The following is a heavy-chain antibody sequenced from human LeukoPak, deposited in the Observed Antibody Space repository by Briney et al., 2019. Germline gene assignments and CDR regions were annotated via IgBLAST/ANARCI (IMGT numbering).Heavy chain of an antibody. CDR3: ARDGGYCSSTSCYPDYYMDV. CDR1: GGSISSYY. J-gene: IGHJ6*03. D-gene: IGHD2-2*01. Sequence: PSETLSLTCTVSGGSISSYYWGWIRQPAGKGLEWIGRIYTRGSTNYNPSLKSRVTMSVDTSKNQFSLKLSSVTAADTAVYYCARDGGYCSSTSCYPDYYMDVWGKGTTVTVSS. V-gene: IGHV4-4*07. CDR2: IYTRGST.